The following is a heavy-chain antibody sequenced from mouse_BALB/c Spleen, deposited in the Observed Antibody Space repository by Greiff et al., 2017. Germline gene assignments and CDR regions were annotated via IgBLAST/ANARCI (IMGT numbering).Heavy chain of an antibody. CDR1: GFTFSSFG. V-gene: IGHV5-17*02. Sequence: EVHLVESGGGLVQPGGSRKLSCAASGFTFSSFGMHWVRQAPEKGLEWVAYISSGSSTIYYADTVKGRFTISRDNPKNTLFLQMTSLRSEDTAMYYCASFGGGDFDVWGAGTTVTVSS. CDR2: ISSGSSTI. J-gene: IGHJ1*01. CDR3: ASFGGGDFDV.